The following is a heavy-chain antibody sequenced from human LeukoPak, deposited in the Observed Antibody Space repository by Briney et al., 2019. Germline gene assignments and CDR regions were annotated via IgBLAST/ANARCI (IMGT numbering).Heavy chain of an antibody. Sequence: PSETLSLTCTVSGGSISSYYWSWIRQPAGKGLEWIGRIYTSGSTNYNPSLKSRVTISVDTSKNQFSLKLSSVTAADTAVYYCARDEGDGSGSYAFDIWGQGTMVTVSS. CDR1: GGSISSYY. J-gene: IGHJ3*02. D-gene: IGHD3-10*01. CDR3: ARDEGDGSGSYAFDI. V-gene: IGHV4-4*07. CDR2: IYTSGST.